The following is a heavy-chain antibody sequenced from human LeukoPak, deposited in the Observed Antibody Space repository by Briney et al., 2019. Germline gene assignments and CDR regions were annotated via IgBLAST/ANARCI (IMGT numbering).Heavy chain of an antibody. Sequence: SETLSLTCTVSGGSISSYYWSWIRQPAGKGLEWIGRIYTSGSTNYNPSLKSRVTMSVDTSKTQFSLKLSSVTAADTAVYYCAASDIVVIPAASSHYYYMDVWGKGTTVTVSS. J-gene: IGHJ6*03. CDR1: GGSISSYY. CDR2: IYTSGST. CDR3: AASDIVVIPAASSHYYYMDV. D-gene: IGHD2-2*01. V-gene: IGHV4-4*07.